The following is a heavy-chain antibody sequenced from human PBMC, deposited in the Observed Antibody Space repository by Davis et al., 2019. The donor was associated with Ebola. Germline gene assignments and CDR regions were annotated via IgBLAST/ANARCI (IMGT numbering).Heavy chain of an antibody. CDR3: ARGDCSGGSCLNAFDI. CDR2: ISSNGGST. D-gene: IGHD2-15*01. V-gene: IGHV3-64D*08. J-gene: IGHJ3*02. Sequence: GESLKISCSASGFTFSSYAMHWVRQAPGKGLEYVSAISSNGGSTYYADSVKGRFTISRDNSKNTLYLQMSSLIAEDTAVYYCARGDCSGGSCLNAFDIWGQGTMVTVSS. CDR1: GFTFSSYA.